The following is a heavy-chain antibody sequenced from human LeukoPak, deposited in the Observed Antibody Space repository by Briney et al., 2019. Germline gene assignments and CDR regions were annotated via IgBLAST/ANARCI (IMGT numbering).Heavy chain of an antibody. Sequence: SETLSLTCTVSGGSISSYYWSWIRQPPGKGLEWIGYIYYSGSTNYNPSLKSRVTISVETSKNQFSLKLSSVTAADTAVYYCARVGYDFWSGSHYYYYYMDVWGKGTTVTVSS. CDR1: GGSISSYY. V-gene: IGHV4-59*01. CDR2: IYYSGST. J-gene: IGHJ6*03. CDR3: ARVGYDFWSGSHYYYYYMDV. D-gene: IGHD3-3*01.